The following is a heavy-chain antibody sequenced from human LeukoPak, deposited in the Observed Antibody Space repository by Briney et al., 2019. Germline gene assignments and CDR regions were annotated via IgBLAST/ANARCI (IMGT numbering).Heavy chain of an antibody. D-gene: IGHD5-12*01. J-gene: IGHJ5*02. Sequence: GTLSLTCTVSGDSINSLDLWSWVRQAPGTGLVWVSRIHPDGSITTYADSVKGRFTISRDNAKNTLYLQMNSLRAEDTAVYYCAPQQAYSPYNWFDPWGQGTLVTVSS. V-gene: IGHV3-74*03. CDR2: IHPDGSIT. CDR1: GDSINSLDL. CDR3: APQQAYSPYNWFDP.